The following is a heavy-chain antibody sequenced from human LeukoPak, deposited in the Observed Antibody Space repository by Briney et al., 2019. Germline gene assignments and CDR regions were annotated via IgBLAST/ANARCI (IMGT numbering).Heavy chain of an antibody. CDR2: ISSSGSTI. D-gene: IGHD3-10*01. CDR1: GFTFSSYE. V-gene: IGHV3-48*03. Sequence: GGSLRLSCAASGFTFSSYEMNWVRQAPGKGLEWVSYISSSGSTIYYADYVKGRFTISRDNAENSLYLQMSSLRAGDTAVYYCARESWATDYWGQGTLVTVSS. CDR3: ARESWATDY. J-gene: IGHJ4*02.